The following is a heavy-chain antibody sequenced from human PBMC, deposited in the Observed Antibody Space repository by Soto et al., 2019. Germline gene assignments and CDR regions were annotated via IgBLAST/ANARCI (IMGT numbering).Heavy chain of an antibody. CDR2: IYPGDSDT. Sequence: LGESLKISCKGSGYSFTSYWIGWVRQMPGKGLEWMGIIYPGDSDTRYSPSFQGQVTISADKSISTAYLQWSSLKASDTAMYYCARQSSSWRTYDAFDIWGQGTMVTVSS. CDR3: ARQSSSWRTYDAFDI. CDR1: GYSFTSYW. D-gene: IGHD6-13*01. J-gene: IGHJ3*02. V-gene: IGHV5-51*01.